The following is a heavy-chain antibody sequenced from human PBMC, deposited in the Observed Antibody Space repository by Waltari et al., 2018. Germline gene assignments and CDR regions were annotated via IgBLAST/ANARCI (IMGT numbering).Heavy chain of an antibody. D-gene: IGHD6-19*01. CDR3: ARDGRGSGWYGP. CDR2: IYYRGST. V-gene: IGHV4-59*11. CDR1: VGSISSHY. Sequence: QVQLQESGPGLVKPSETLSLTCTVSVGSISSHYWSWIRQPPGKGLEWIGYIYYRGSTNYNPSLKSRVTRSVDTSKNQFSLKLSSVTAADTAVYYCARDGRGSGWYGPWGQGTLVTVSS. J-gene: IGHJ5*02.